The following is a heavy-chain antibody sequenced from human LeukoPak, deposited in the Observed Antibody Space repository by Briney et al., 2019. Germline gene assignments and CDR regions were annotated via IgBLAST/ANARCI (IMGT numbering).Heavy chain of an antibody. D-gene: IGHD3-10*01. Sequence: PGGSLRLSCAASGFTFSKVWMSWVRQAPGKGLEWVGRIKSKTDGGTTDYAAPVKGRFTISRDDSKNTLYLQMNSLKTEDTAVYYCTTGITMVRGVIHLIDYWGQGTLVTVSS. CDR2: IKSKTDGGTT. J-gene: IGHJ4*02. CDR3: TTGITMVRGVIHLIDY. V-gene: IGHV3-15*01. CDR1: GFTFSKVW.